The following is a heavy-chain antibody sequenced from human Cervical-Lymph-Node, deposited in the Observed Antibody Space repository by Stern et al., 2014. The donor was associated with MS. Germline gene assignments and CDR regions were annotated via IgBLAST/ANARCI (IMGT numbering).Heavy chain of an antibody. CDR2: IYYSGST. Sequence: VQLVESGPGLVKPSEILSLTCTVSGDSISSYYWSWIRQPPGKGLEWIGYIYYSGSTKYNPSLKSRVTISGDTSRNQFSLKLSSVTAADTAVYYCARSRIGLQSYYYDSRSYYFSFDYWGQGTLVTVSS. D-gene: IGHD3-22*01. V-gene: IGHV4-59*01. CDR1: GDSISSYY. CDR3: ARSRIGLQSYYYDSRSYYFSFDY. J-gene: IGHJ4*02.